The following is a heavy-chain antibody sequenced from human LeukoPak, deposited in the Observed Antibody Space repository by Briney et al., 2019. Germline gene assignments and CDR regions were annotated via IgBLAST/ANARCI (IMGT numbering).Heavy chain of an antibody. CDR3: AREMDCSSTSCHPAVDS. J-gene: IGHJ3*02. V-gene: IGHV4-59*01. D-gene: IGHD2-2*01. CDR1: GGSISSYY. Sequence: SETLSLTCTVSGGSISSYYWSWIRQPPGKGLEWIGYIYYSGSTNYNPSLKSRVTISIDTSKNQFSLKLSSVTAADTAVYYCAREMDCSSTSCHPAVDSWEQGTMVTVSA. CDR2: IYYSGST.